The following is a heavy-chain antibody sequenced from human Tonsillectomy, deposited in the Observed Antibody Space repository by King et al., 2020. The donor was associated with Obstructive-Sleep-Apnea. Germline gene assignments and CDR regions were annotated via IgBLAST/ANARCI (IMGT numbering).Heavy chain of an antibody. J-gene: IGHJ4*02. Sequence: QLQESGPGLVKPSQTLSLTCTVSGGSISSGSYYWSWIRQHPGKGLEWIGYIFYSGSTYFNPSLKSRVTISLDTSKNQFSLKLSSVTAADTAVYYCARERRQWLAFDYWGQGTLVTVSS. D-gene: IGHD6-19*01. V-gene: IGHV4-31*03. CDR2: IFYSGST. CDR1: GGSISSGSYY. CDR3: ARERRQWLAFDY.